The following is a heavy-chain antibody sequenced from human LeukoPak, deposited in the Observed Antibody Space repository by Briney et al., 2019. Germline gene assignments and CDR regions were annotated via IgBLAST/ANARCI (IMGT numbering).Heavy chain of an antibody. Sequence: GGSLRLSCAASGFTFSSSAMSWVRQAPGKGLEWVSYISGSGSPIYYADSVKGRFTISRDNAKNSLYLQMNSLRAEDTAVYYCARGPEVATSADYWGQGTLVTVSS. CDR2: ISGSGSPI. J-gene: IGHJ4*02. CDR3: ARGPEVATSADY. CDR1: GFTFSSSA. V-gene: IGHV3-48*04. D-gene: IGHD5-12*01.